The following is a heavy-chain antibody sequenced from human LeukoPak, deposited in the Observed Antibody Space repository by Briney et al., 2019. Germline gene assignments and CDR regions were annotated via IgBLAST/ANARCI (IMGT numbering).Heavy chain of an antibody. CDR2: INHSGST. CDR1: GGSFSGYY. D-gene: IGHD6-13*01. Sequence: SETLSLTCAVYGGSFSGYYWSWIRQPPGKGLEWIGEINHSGSTNYNPSLKSRVTIPVDTSKNQFSLKLSSVTAADTAVYYCARQKRRAAGLPLDYWGQGTLVTVSS. J-gene: IGHJ4*02. CDR3: ARQKRRAAGLPLDY. V-gene: IGHV4-34*01.